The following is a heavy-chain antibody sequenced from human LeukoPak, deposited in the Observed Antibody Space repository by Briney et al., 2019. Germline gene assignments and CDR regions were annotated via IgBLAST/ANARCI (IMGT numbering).Heavy chain of an antibody. CDR2: IYSGGGT. Sequence: GGSLRLSCAASGFTVSSNYMTWVRQAPGKGLEWVSVIYSGGGTYYADSVKGRFTISRDNSKNTLYLQMTSLRPEDTAVYYCARDGRLSSNWNYPDSWGQGTLVIVSS. D-gene: IGHD1-20*01. J-gene: IGHJ4*02. CDR1: GFTVSSNY. CDR3: ARDGRLSSNWNYPDS. V-gene: IGHV3-66*01.